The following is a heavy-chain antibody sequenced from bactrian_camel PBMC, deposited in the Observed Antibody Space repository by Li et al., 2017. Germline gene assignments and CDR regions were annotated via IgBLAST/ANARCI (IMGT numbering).Heavy chain of an antibody. V-gene: IGHV3S25*01. Sequence: VESGGGSVQAGGSLRLSCAASRYFRSSNCFGWFRQAPGKEREAVAYIYIGGGTPYYADSVKGRFTLSQDNAKKTVYLQMNSLKPEDTAMYYCAADRDVNVPPSLVLDSSRFHSWGQGTQVTVS. CDR2: IYIGGGTP. J-gene: IGHJ4*01. CDR1: RYFRSSNC. CDR3: AADRDVNVPPSLVLDSSRFHS.